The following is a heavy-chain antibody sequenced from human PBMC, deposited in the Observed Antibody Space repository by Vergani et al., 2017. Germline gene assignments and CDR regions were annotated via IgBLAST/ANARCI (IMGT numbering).Heavy chain of an antibody. Sequence: QVQLVQSGAEVKKPGASVKVSCKASGYTFTSYGISWVRQAPGQGLEWMGWISAYNGNTNYAQKLQGRVTMTTDTSTSTAYMELRSLRSDDTAVYYCARVHVLAGATMVRGWFDPWGQGTLVTVSS. J-gene: IGHJ5*02. CDR1: GYTFTSYG. CDR2: ISAYNGNT. V-gene: IGHV1-18*01. CDR3: ARVHVLAGATMVRGWFDP. D-gene: IGHD1-26*01.